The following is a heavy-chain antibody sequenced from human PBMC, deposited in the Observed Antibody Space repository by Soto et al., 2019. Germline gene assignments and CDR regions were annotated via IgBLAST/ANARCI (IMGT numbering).Heavy chain of an antibody. CDR1: GFTFSSYG. CDR2: IWYDGSNK. V-gene: IGHV3-33*01. D-gene: IGHD2-15*01. J-gene: IGHJ6*02. Sequence: GGSLRLSCAASGFTFSSYGMHWVRQAPGKGLEWVAVIWYDGSNKYYADSVKGRFTISRDNSKNTLYLQMNSPRAEDTAVYYCARDAFIARGSYYYYGMDVWGQGTTVTVSS. CDR3: ARDAFIARGSYYYYGMDV.